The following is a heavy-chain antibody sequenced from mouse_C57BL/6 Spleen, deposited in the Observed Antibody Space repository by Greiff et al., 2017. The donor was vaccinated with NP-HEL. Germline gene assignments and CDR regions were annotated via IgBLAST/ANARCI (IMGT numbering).Heavy chain of an antibody. V-gene: IGHV1-59*01. Sequence: QVQLQQPGAELVRPGTSVKLSCKASGYTFTSYWMHWVKQRPGQGLEWIGVIDPSDSYTNYNQKFKGKATLTVDTSSSTAYMQLSSLTSEDSAVYYCARNYDSFDYWGQGTTLTVSS. D-gene: IGHD2-4*01. CDR2: IDPSDSYT. CDR3: ARNYDSFDY. CDR1: GYTFTSYW. J-gene: IGHJ2*01.